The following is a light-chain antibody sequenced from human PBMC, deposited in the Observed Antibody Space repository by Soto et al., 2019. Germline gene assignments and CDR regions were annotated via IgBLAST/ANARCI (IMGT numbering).Light chain of an antibody. CDR1: NIGSES. J-gene: IGLJ2*01. CDR3: QVWDTNVV. CDR2: YDS. Sequence: SYELTQPPSVSVAPGKTATITCGGNNIGSESVHWCQQRPGQAPVLVISYDSDRPSGIPERFSGSNSGNTATLTISRVEAGDEADYYCQVWDTNVVFGGGTKVTVL. V-gene: IGLV3-21*04.